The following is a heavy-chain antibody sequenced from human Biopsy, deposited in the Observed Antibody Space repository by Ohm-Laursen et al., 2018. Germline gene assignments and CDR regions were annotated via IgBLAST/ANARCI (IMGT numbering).Heavy chain of an antibody. J-gene: IGHJ4*02. CDR3: ARAGPYYSDF. Sequence: SLRLSCAAPGFTFSNYAMGWVRQAPGKGLECVSSIGSDARSTLYADSVQDRFTISRDNSKNTLYLQIDNLRAEDTALYYCARAGPYYSDFWGQGTLVTVSS. CDR2: IGSDARST. V-gene: IGHV3-23*01. CDR1: GFTFSNYA.